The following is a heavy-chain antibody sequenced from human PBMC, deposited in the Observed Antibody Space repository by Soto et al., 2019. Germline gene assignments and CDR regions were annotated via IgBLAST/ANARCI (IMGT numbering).Heavy chain of an antibody. CDR1: GFRFNKFG. V-gene: IGHV3-30*18. D-gene: IGHD2-15*01. Sequence: QIQLVQSGGGVVPPGGSLRLSGTAPGFRFNKFGMHWVRQTPGQGLEWVASLSYDGNHDFYADSVTGRLIISRDNSKNTLYLQVNTLTVDDTAVYYCVKERADFVTVPHATSGMDVWGPGTTVTVSS. CDR3: VKERADFVTVPHATSGMDV. J-gene: IGHJ6*02. CDR2: LSYDGNHD.